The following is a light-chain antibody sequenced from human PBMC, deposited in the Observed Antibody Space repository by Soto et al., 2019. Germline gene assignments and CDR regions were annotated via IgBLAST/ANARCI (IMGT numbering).Light chain of an antibody. J-gene: IGLJ2*01. V-gene: IGLV1-44*01. CDR1: SSNVGRNT. Sequence: QSGLTQPPSASGTPGQTIIISCSGSSSNVGRNTVNWYQHLPGTAPKVLIYRNSHRPSGVPDRFSGSQSGSSASLAISGLQSEDEADYYCQSYDNSLLAYVFGGGTKLTVL. CDR2: RNS. CDR3: QSYDNSLLAYV.